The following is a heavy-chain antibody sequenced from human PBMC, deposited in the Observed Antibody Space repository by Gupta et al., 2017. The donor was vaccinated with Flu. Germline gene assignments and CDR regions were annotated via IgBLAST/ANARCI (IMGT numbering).Heavy chain of an antibody. Sequence: EVQLVESGGGLVQPGGSLRLSCAASGFPFSSYDMHWVRQATGKGLEWVSAIGTAGDTYYPGSVKGRFTISRENAKNSLYLQMNSLRAGDTAVYYCARGPFGEFLRFDPWGQGTLVTVSS. CDR2: IGTAGDT. CDR1: GFPFSSYD. V-gene: IGHV3-13*04. J-gene: IGHJ5*02. D-gene: IGHD3-10*01. CDR3: ARGPFGEFLRFDP.